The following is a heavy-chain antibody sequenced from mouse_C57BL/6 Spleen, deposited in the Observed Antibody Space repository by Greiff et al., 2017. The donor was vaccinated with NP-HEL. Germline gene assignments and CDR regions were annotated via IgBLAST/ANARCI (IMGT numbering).Heavy chain of an antibody. D-gene: IGHD1-1*01. CDR3: TRGATVDYFDY. CDR1: GFTFSSYA. J-gene: IGHJ2*01. Sequence: DVQLVESGEGLVKPGGSLKLSCAASGFTFSSYAMSWVRQTPEKRLEWVAYISSGGDYIYYADNVKGRFTISRDNARNTLYLQMLSFKSEDTSIYYCTRGATVDYFDYWGQGTTLTVSS. CDR2: ISSGGDYI. V-gene: IGHV5-9-1*02.